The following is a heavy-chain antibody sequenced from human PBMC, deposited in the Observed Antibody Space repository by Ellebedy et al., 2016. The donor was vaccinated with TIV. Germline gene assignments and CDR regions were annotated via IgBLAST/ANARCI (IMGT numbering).Heavy chain of an antibody. CDR2: ISSSSSYI. CDR1: GFTFSSYS. Sequence: GESLKISCAASGFTFSSYSMNWVRQAPGKGLEWVSSISSSSSYIYYADSVKGRFTISRDNAKNSLYLQMNSLRAEDTAVYYCAGDQSLSTIAAAGTGLDYWGQGTLVTVSS. CDR3: AGDQSLSTIAAAGTGLDY. D-gene: IGHD6-13*01. J-gene: IGHJ4*02. V-gene: IGHV3-21*01.